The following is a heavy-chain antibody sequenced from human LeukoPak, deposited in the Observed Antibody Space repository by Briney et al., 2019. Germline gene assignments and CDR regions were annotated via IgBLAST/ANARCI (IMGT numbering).Heavy chain of an antibody. CDR1: GGSISSYY. V-gene: IGHV4-59*08. J-gene: IGHJ4*02. D-gene: IGHD4-17*01. CDR3: ARHATVTQFDY. CDR2: IYYSGST. Sequence: SETLSLTCTVSGGSISSYYWSWIRQPPGKGLEWIGYIYYSGSTNYNPSLKSRVTISVDTSKNQFSLKLSSVTAADTAVYYCARHATVTQFDYWGQGTLVTVSS.